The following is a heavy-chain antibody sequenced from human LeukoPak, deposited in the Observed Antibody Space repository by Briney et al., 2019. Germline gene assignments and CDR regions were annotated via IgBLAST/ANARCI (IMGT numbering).Heavy chain of an antibody. D-gene: IGHD1-26*01. CDR2: ISWNSGSI. J-gene: IGHJ4*02. CDR1: GFTFDDYA. V-gene: IGHV3-9*03. CDR3: AKGIGSGSYSPFDY. Sequence: PGGSLRLSCAASGFTFDDYAMHWVRQAPGKGLEWVSGISWNSGSIGYADSVKGRFTISRDNAKNSLYLQMNSLRAEDMALYYCAKGIGSGSYSPFDYWGQGTLVTVSS.